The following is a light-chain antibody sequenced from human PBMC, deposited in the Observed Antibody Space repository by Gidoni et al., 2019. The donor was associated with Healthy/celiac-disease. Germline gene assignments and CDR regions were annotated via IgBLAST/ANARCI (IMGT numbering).Light chain of an antibody. CDR2: EVS. CDR3: CSYAVSSTLA. Sequence: QSALTQPASVSGSPGQSITSSCTGTSSDVGSYNLVSWYQQHPGKAPKLMIYEVSKRPSGVSNRFSGSKSGNTASLTISGLQGEDEADYYCCSYAVSSTLAFGGGTTLTVL. CDR1: SSDVGSYNL. V-gene: IGLV2-23*02. J-gene: IGLJ2*01.